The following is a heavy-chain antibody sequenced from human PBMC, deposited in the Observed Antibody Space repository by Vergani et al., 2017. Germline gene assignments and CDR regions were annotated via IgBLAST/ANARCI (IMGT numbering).Heavy chain of an antibody. D-gene: IGHD2-15*01. V-gene: IGHV3-30*18. CDR3: AKDNCSGGSCRSYWYFDL. CDR2: ISYDGSNK. J-gene: IGHJ2*01. Sequence: QVQLVESGGGVVQPGRSLRLSCAASGFTFSSYGMHWVRQAPGKGLEWVAVISYDGSNKYYADSVKGRFTISRDNSKNTLYLQMNSLRAEDTAVYYCAKDNCSGGSCRSYWYFDLWGRGTLVTVSS. CDR1: GFTFSSYG.